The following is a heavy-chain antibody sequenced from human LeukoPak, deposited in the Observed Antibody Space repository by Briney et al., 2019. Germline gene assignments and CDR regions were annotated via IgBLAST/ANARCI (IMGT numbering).Heavy chain of an antibody. CDR3: AKSYSSSWYCDY. Sequence: GGSLRLSCAASGFTFSSYGMHWVRQAPGKGLEWVAVISYDGSNKYYADSVKGRFTISRDNSKNTLYLQMNSLRAEDTAVYYCAKSYSSSWYCDYWGQGTLVTVSS. CDR2: ISYDGSNK. CDR1: GFTFSSYG. V-gene: IGHV3-30*18. D-gene: IGHD6-13*01. J-gene: IGHJ4*02.